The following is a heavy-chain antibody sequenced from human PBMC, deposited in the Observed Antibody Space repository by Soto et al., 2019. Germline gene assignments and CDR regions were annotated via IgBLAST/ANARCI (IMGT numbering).Heavy chain of an antibody. J-gene: IGHJ4*02. Sequence: SVKVSCKASGCTFSSYAISCVRQAPGQGLEWMGGIIPIFGTANYAQKFQGRVTITADESTSTAYMELSSLRSEDTAVYYCARAEVAATHFGYWGQGTLVTVSS. CDR2: IIPIFGTA. CDR3: ARAEVAATHFGY. V-gene: IGHV1-69*13. D-gene: IGHD2-15*01. CDR1: GCTFSSYA.